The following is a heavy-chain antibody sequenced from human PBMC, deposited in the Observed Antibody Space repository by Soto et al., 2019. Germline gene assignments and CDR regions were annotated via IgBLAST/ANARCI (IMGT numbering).Heavy chain of an antibody. CDR1: GGSFSGYY. D-gene: IGHD5-18*01. Sequence: SETLSLTCAVYGGSFSGYYWSWIRQPPGKGLEWIGEINHSGSTNYNPSLKSRVTISVDTSKNQFSLKLSSVTAADTAVYYCARGRKWLRIQLWLYGMDVWGQGTTVTVSS. CDR2: INHSGST. J-gene: IGHJ6*02. CDR3: ARGRKWLRIQLWLYGMDV. V-gene: IGHV4-34*01.